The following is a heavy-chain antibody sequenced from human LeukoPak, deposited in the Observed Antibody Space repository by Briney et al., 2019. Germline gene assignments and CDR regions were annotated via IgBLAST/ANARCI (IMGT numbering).Heavy chain of an antibody. CDR2: IYPGDSDT. V-gene: IGHV5-51*01. J-gene: IGHJ4*02. Sequence: LGEPLKISCQGSGYSFTSYWIAWVRQMPGKGLEWMGIIYPGDSDTRYSPSFQGQVTVSADKSISTAYLQWSSLKASDTAMYYCARQGSYFDYWAQGTLVTVSS. CDR1: GYSFTSYW. CDR3: ARQGSYFDY.